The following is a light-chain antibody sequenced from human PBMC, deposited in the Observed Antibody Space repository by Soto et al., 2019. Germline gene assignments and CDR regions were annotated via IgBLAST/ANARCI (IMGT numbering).Light chain of an antibody. CDR2: GAA. J-gene: IGKJ2*01. Sequence: EIVLTQSPVTLPLSPGERATLSCRASQRINSNSLAWFQQKAGLAPRLLIYGAATRASGVPDRFSGGGSGTDFVLTISRLEPEDFAVYYCQQYGRSPFTFGQGTKLHIK. V-gene: IGKV3-20*01. CDR3: QQYGRSPFT. CDR1: QRINSNS.